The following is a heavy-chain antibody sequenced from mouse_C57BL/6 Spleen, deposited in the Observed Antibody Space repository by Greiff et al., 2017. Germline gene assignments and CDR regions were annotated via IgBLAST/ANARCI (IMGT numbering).Heavy chain of an antibody. CDR2: IYPGDGDT. V-gene: IGHV1-82*01. J-gene: IGHJ3*01. D-gene: IGHD3-3*01. CDR3: ARSGGTRFAY. Sequence: VKLVESGPELVKPGASVKISCKASGYAFSSSWMNWVKQRPGKGLEWIGRIYPGDGDTNYNGKFKGKATLTADKASSTAYMQLSSLTSEDSAVYFCARSGGTRFAYWGQGTLVTVSA. CDR1: GYAFSSSW.